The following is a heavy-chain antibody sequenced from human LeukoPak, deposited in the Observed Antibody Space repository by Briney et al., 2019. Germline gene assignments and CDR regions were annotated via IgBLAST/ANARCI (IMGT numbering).Heavy chain of an antibody. CDR1: GGSISSSSYY. Sequence: SETLSLTCTVSGGSISSSSYYWGWIRQPPGKGLEWIGSIYYSGSTYYNPSLKSRVTISVDTSKNQFSLKLSSVTAADTAVYYCARGVLNRSGGSCFWFDPWGQGTLVTVSS. CDR3: ARGVLNRSGGSCFWFDP. J-gene: IGHJ5*02. D-gene: IGHD2-15*01. V-gene: IGHV4-39*01. CDR2: IYYSGST.